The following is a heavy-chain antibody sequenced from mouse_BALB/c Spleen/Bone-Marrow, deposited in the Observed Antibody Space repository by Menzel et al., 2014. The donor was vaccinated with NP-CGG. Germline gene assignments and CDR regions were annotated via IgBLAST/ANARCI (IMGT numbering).Heavy chain of an antibody. J-gene: IGHJ3*01. CDR1: GYTFTSYD. V-gene: IGHV1S56*01. Sequence: QVQLKESGPELVKPGALVKISCKASGYTFTSYDINWVKQRPGQGLEWIGWIYPGDGSTKYNEKFKGKATLTADKSSSTAYMLLSSLTSENSAVYFCARSGDSSGYGFAYWGQGTLVTVSA. CDR2: IYPGDGST. CDR3: ARSGDSSGYGFAY. D-gene: IGHD3-2*01.